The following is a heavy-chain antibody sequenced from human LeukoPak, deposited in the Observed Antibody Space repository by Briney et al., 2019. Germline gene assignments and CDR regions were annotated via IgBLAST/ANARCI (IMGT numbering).Heavy chain of an antibody. D-gene: IGHD3-16*01. CDR2: IYSGGST. CDR3: ARSLRY. V-gene: IGHV3-53*01. Sequence: GGSLRLSCAASGFTFSSYAMSWVRQAPGKGLEWVSVIYSGGSTYYADSVKGRFTISRDNSKNTLYLQMNSLRAEDTAVYYCARSLRYWGQGTLVTVSS. CDR1: GFTFSSYA. J-gene: IGHJ4*02.